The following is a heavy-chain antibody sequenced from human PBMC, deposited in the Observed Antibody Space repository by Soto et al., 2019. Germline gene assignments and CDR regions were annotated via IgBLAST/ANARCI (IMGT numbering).Heavy chain of an antibody. CDR3: ARLSTYARAYYSGMDV. Sequence: QVQLVPSGAEVKKPGASVKVSCKASGYTFTSSDINWVRQATGQGLEWMGWMNPNSGNTGYAQKFQGRVTMTRNTYISTAYMELRSGISEDTAGYYGARLSTYARAYYSGMDVWGQGTTVTVSS. CDR2: MNPNSGNT. D-gene: IGHD3-16*02. V-gene: IGHV1-8*01. J-gene: IGHJ6*02. CDR1: GYTFTSSD.